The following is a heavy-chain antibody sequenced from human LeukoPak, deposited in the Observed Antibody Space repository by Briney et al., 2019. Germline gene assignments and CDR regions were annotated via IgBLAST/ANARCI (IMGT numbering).Heavy chain of an antibody. CDR2: ISYDGSNK. D-gene: IGHD6-19*01. Sequence: GGSLRLSCAASGFTFSSYAMHWVRQAPGKGLEWVAVISYDGSNKYYADSVKGRFTISRDNSKNTLYLQMNSLRAEDTAVYYCARALVCSSGWPGLCDYWGQGTLVTVSS. V-gene: IGHV3-30*04. CDR3: ARALVCSSGWPGLCDY. CDR1: GFTFSSYA. J-gene: IGHJ4*02.